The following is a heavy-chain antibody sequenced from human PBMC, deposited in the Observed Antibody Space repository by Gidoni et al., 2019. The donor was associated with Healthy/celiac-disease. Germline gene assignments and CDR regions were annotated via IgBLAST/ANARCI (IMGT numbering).Heavy chain of an antibody. V-gene: IGHV1-2*06. CDR2: INPNSGGT. Sequence: QVQLVQSGDEVKKPGASVKVSCKASGYTLTGYYMHWVRQAPGQGLEWMGRINPNSGGTNYAQKFQGRVTMTRDTSISTAYMELSRLRSDDTAVYYCARWQLASYYYYGMDVWGQGTTVTVSS. CDR3: ARWQLASYYYYGMDV. J-gene: IGHJ6*02. D-gene: IGHD6-6*01. CDR1: GYTLTGYY.